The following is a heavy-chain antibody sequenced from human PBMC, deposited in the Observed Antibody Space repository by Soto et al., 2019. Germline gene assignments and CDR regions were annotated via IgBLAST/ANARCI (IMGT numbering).Heavy chain of an antibody. CDR1: GYSLNGYS. D-gene: IGHD6-13*01. CDR2: VYYSGST. CDR3: ARAETSGIHYFDY. J-gene: IGHJ4*02. Sequence: DTTSLPRPFPGYSLNGYSWSLMLQPTGKGLECMGYVYYSGSTNYNPSLKSRVTISADTSKNQISLRLKSVTAADTAVYYCARAETSGIHYFDYWGQGSLVTVSS. V-gene: IGHV4-59*01.